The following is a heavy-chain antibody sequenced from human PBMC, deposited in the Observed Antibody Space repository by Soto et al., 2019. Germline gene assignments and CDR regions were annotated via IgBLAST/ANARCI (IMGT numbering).Heavy chain of an antibody. V-gene: IGHV4-34*01. CDR2: INHSGST. J-gene: IGHJ5*02. CDR1: GGSFSGYY. CDR3: ARGGPGVVVVAATDWFDP. D-gene: IGHD2-15*01. Sequence: QVQLQQWGAGLLKPSETLSLTCAVYGGSFSGYYWSWIRQPPGKGLEWIGEINHSGSTNYNPSLKSRVTISVDTSKNQFSLKLSSVTAADTAVYYCARGGPGVVVVAATDWFDPWGQGTLVTVSS.